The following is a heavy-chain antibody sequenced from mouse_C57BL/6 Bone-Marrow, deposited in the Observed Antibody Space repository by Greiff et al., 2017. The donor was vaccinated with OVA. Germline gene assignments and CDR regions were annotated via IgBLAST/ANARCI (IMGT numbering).Heavy chain of an antibody. V-gene: IGHV1-81*01. CDR3: ARDAYSRNYFDY. D-gene: IGHD2-10*01. Sequence: QVQLQQSGAELARPGASVKLSCKASGYTFTSYGISWVKQRTGQGLEWIGEIYPRSGTTYYNEKFKGKATLTADKSSSTAYMELRSLTSEDSAVYFCARDAYSRNYFDYWGQGTTLTVSS. CDR1: GYTFTSYG. CDR2: IYPRSGTT. J-gene: IGHJ2*01.